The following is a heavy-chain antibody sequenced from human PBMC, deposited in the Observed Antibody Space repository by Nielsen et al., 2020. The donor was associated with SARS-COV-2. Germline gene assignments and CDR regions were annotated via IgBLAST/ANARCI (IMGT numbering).Heavy chain of an antibody. V-gene: IGHV4-30-4*01. J-gene: IGHJ4*02. CDR1: GGSISSGDYY. CDR3: AREFAHCSGGSCYAY. CDR2: IYYSGST. D-gene: IGHD2-15*01. Sequence: SETLSLTCTVSGGSISSGDYYWSWIRQPPGKGLEWIGYIYYSGSTYYNPSLKSRVTISVDTSKNQFSLKLSSVTAADTAVYYCAREFAHCSGGSCYAYWGQGTLVTVSS.